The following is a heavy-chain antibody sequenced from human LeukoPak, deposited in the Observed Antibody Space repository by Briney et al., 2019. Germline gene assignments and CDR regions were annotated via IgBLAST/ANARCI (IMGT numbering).Heavy chain of an antibody. CDR3: ARDSAGTLGFDL. V-gene: IGHV3-21*01. Sequence: GGSLRLSCAASGFTFSSYSMNWVRQAPGKGLEWVSSISSSSSYIYYADSVKGRFTISRDNAKNSLHLQMNSLRAEDTAVYYCARDSAGTLGFDLWGRGTLVTVSS. CDR1: GFTFSSYS. CDR2: ISSSSSYI. D-gene: IGHD1-1*01. J-gene: IGHJ2*01.